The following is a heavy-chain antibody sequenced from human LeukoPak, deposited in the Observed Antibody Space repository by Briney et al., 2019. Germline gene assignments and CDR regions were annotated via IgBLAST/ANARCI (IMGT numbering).Heavy chain of an antibody. CDR2: IWYDGNKK. D-gene: IGHD5-24*01. J-gene: IGHJ4*02. CDR3: ARDSDGGFIDY. Sequence: GGSLSLSCAASGFTFSIYGMHWVRQAPGKWLGLVGVIWYDGNKKYYAVSVKGRFTISRDNYKNTLYLQMNSLRAEDTAVYYCARDSDGGFIDYWGQGTLVTVSS. CDR1: GFTFSIYG. V-gene: IGHV3-33*01.